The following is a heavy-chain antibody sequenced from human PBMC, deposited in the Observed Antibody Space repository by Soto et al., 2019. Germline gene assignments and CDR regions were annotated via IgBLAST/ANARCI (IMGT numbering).Heavy chain of an antibody. CDR3: ARTGGDDAFDI. Sequence: QTGGSLRLSCAASGFTFSSYEMNWVRQAPGKGLEWVSYISSSGSTIYYADSVKGRFTISRDNAKNSLYLQMNSLRAEDTAVYYCARTGGDDAFDIWGQGTMVTVSS. CDR2: ISSSGSTI. D-gene: IGHD3-16*01. CDR1: GFTFSSYE. J-gene: IGHJ3*02. V-gene: IGHV3-48*03.